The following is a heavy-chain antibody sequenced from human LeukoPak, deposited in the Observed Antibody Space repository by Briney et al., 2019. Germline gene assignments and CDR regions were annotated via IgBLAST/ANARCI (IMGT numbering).Heavy chain of an antibody. CDR1: GGSFSCYY. CDR2: INHRGGT. Sequence: PSETLSLTCAVYGGSFSCYYWSWIRQPPGKGLEGIGEINHRGGTNYSPSLKRRVTISVDTSNNQFSLALSSVTAADTAVYYCARGPWIQLWLRYFDYWGQGTLVTVSS. J-gene: IGHJ4*02. D-gene: IGHD5-18*01. CDR3: ARGPWIQLWLRYFDY. V-gene: IGHV4-34*01.